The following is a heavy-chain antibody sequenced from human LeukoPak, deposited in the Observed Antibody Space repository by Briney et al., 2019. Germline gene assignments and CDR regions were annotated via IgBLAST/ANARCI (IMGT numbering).Heavy chain of an antibody. V-gene: IGHV3-23*01. CDR2: IGSGGATT. CDR1: GFTFSSYA. Sequence: PGGSLRLSCAASGFTFSSYAMSWVRQAPGKGLEWVSAIGSGGATTYYADSVKGRFTIPRDNSKNTLFLQMNSLRAEDTAVYYCAKDTWVRRYFDYWGQGTLVTVSS. CDR3: AKDTWVRRYFDY. D-gene: IGHD2/OR15-2a*01. J-gene: IGHJ4*02.